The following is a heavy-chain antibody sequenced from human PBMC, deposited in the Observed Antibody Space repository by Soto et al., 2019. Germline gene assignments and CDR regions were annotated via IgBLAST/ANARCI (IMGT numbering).Heavy chain of an antibody. Sequence: PSETLALTCTVSGGSISSYYWSWIRQPPGKGLEWIGYFYYSGSTNYNPSLKSRVTLSVDTSKNQFSLKLSSVTAADTAVYYCARRRGSSSTRGWFDPWGQGALVTAPQ. J-gene: IGHJ5*02. CDR1: GGSISSYY. D-gene: IGHD6-6*01. CDR3: ARRRGSSSTRGWFDP. CDR2: FYYSGST. V-gene: IGHV4-59*01.